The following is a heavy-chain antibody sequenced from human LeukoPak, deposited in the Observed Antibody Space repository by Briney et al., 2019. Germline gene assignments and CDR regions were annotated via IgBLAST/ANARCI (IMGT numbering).Heavy chain of an antibody. Sequence: GGSLRLSCTASGFTFDDYAMHWVRQAPGKGLEWVSGISWNSGSIGYADSVKGRFTISRDNAKNSLYLQMNSLRAEDTAVYYCARDIYYDSSGYYGSVYWGQGTLVTVSS. V-gene: IGHV3-9*01. CDR2: ISWNSGSI. J-gene: IGHJ4*02. CDR1: GFTFDDYA. D-gene: IGHD3-22*01. CDR3: ARDIYYDSSGYYGSVY.